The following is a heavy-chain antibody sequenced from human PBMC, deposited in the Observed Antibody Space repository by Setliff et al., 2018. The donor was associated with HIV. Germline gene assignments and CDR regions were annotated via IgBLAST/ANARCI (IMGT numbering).Heavy chain of an antibody. D-gene: IGHD3-10*01. J-gene: IGHJ4*02. CDR2: ISAYSGDT. Sequence: GASVKVSCKASGYTFTSYGFSWVRQAPGQGLQWMGWISAYSGDTRFAQEFQGRLTMTTDTSTNTAYMAPGSLKSDDTAVYYCARDARDHFYGSGHIDKWGQGTQVTVSS. CDR1: GYTFTSYG. CDR3: ARDARDHFYGSGHIDK. V-gene: IGHV1-18*01.